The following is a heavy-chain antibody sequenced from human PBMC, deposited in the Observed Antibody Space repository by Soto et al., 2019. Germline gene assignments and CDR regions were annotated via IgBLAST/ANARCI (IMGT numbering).Heavy chain of an antibody. D-gene: IGHD1-7*01. Sequence: MHWVRQAPGRGLEWVAVTSNDGSNTFYADSVKGRFTISRDNSKNTVYLQTNSLRTEDTAVYYCARGNLDVWGQGTTVTVSS. CDR3: ARGNLDV. V-gene: IGHV3-30-3*01. CDR2: TSNDGSNT. J-gene: IGHJ6*02.